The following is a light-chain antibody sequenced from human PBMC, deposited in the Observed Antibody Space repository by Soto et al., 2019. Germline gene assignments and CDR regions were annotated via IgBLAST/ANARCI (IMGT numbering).Light chain of an antibody. CDR1: QSISYW. Sequence: DIQMTQSPSTLSASVGDRVTITCRASQSISYWLAWYQQKPGKAPNLLIYKASSLKSGVPSRFSGSGSGTEFTLTISSLQADDFATYYCQQYNLYSWTFGQGTKV. CDR2: KAS. J-gene: IGKJ1*01. CDR3: QQYNLYSWT. V-gene: IGKV1-5*03.